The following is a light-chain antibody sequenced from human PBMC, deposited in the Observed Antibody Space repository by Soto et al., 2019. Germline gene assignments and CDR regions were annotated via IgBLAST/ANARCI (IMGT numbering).Light chain of an antibody. CDR3: QQYNTYSWT. CDR2: GAS. CDR1: QSVSSSY. J-gene: IGKJ1*01. Sequence: ESVLTQSPGTLSMSPGERATLSCRASQSVSSSYSAWYQQKPGQAPRLLIYGASRRATGIPDRFSGSGSGTDFTLTISRLEPEDFATYYCQQYNTYSWTFGQGTKVEIK. V-gene: IGKV3-20*01.